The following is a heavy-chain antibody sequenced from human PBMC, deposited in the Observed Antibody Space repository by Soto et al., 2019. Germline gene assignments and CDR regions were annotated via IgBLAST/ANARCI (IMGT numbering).Heavy chain of an antibody. D-gene: IGHD4-17*01. V-gene: IGHV3-30-3*01. Sequence: PGGSLRLSCVVSGFTFSTYALHWVRQAPGKGLEWVAVISYDGSNEYYADSVKGRFTISRDNSKNTLYLQMNSLRAEDTAVYYCTRPAKLTSRGDYSSFDYWGQGTLVTVSS. CDR1: GFTFSTYA. CDR2: ISYDGSNE. J-gene: IGHJ4*02. CDR3: TRPAKLTSRGDYSSFDY.